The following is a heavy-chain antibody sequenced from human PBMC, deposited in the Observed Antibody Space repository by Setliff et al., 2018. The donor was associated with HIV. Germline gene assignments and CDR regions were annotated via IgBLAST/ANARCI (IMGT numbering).Heavy chain of an antibody. CDR3: ASRDTSRYFDDY. J-gene: IGHJ4*02. Sequence: TVSGGTFSLSSYYWGWIRQPPGKGLEWIGSINHSGNTYHSPSLKTRVTISVDTSNNQFSLKLTSVTAADTAVYYCASRDTSRYFDDYWGQGTLVTVSS. D-gene: IGHD3-22*01. CDR2: INHSGNT. V-gene: IGHV4-39*01. CDR1: GGTFSLSSYY.